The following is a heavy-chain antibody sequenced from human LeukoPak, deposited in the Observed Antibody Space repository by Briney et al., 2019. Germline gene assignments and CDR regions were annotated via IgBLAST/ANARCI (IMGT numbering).Heavy chain of an antibody. J-gene: IGHJ4*02. CDR1: EFTFSNYA. V-gene: IGHV3-23*01. Sequence: GGSLRLSCAASEFTFSNYAVSWVRQSPGKGLEWVSAISGSGGSTYYADSVKGRFTISRDNSKNTLYLQMNSLRAEDTAVYYCAKNPSMGVDDYFDYWGQGTLSPSPQ. CDR2: ISGSGGST. CDR3: AKNPSMGVDDYFDY. D-gene: IGHD2-15*01.